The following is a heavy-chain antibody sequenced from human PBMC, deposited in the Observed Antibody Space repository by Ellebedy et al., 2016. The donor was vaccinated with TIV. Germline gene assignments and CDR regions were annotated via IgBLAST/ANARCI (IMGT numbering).Heavy chain of an antibody. J-gene: IGHJ3*01. CDR1: GFMFSDFL. V-gene: IGHV3-72*01. CDR3: ARGQIIFDF. Sequence: GGSLRLSCAASGFMFSDFLMDWVRQAPGKGLEWVARVRDKVRSYSTEYAASVKGRFTISRDDSKNSLYLQMNSLKIDDTAVYYCARGQIIFDFWGQGTMVTVSS. D-gene: IGHD3-10*01. CDR2: VRDKVRSYST.